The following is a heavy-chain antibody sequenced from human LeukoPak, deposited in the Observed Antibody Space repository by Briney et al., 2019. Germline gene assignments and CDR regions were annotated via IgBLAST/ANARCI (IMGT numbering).Heavy chain of an antibody. J-gene: IGHJ4*02. D-gene: IGHD6-13*01. CDR1: GDSIIGYY. Sequence: SETLSLTCTVSGDSIIGYYWSWIRQPPGKGLEWIGYIYYSGSTNYNPSLKSRVTISVDTSKNQFSLKLSSVTAADTAVYYCARWPDSSSWYFDYWGQGTLVTVSS. V-gene: IGHV4-59*01. CDR3: ARWPDSSSWYFDY. CDR2: IYYSGST.